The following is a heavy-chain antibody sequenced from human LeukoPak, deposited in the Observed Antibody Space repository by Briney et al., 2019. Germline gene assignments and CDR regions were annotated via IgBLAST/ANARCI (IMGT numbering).Heavy chain of an antibody. CDR3: ARHGGSSWYYDY. D-gene: IGHD6-13*01. CDR2: IYYSGST. Sequence: SETLSLTCTVSGGSISSYYWSWIRQPPGKGLEWIGYIYYSGSTNYRPSLKSRVTISVDTSKNQVSLRLRSVTAADTAVYYCARHGGSSWYYDYWGQGTLVTVSS. CDR1: GGSISSYY. J-gene: IGHJ4*02. V-gene: IGHV4-59*01.